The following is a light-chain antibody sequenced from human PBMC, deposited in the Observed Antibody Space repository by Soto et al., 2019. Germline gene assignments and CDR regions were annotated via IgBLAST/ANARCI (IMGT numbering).Light chain of an antibody. V-gene: IGKV3-11*01. CDR2: DAT. J-gene: IGKJ4*01. CDR3: QQRSNWPLT. CDR1: QSVYSH. Sequence: NVFTQSSATPSLSPREKATLSCRASQSVYSHLTWYQQKPGQAPRLLIYDATNRATGIPARFSGSGSGTDFTLTISSLEPEDFAVYYCQQRSNWPLTFGRGTKVEIK.